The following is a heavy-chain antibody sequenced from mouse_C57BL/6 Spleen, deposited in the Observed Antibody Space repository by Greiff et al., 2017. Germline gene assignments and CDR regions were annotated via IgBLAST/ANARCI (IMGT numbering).Heavy chain of an antibody. J-gene: IGHJ3*01. CDR3: ARKDYYGSSSAWFAY. Sequence: QVQLQQPGAELVKPGASVKLSCKASGYTFTSYWMQWVKQRPGQGLEWIGEIDPSDSYTNYNQKFKGKATLTVDTSSSTAYMQLSSLTSEDSAVYYCARKDYYGSSSAWFAYWGQGTLVTVSA. D-gene: IGHD1-1*01. CDR2: IDPSDSYT. V-gene: IGHV1-50*01. CDR1: GYTFTSYW.